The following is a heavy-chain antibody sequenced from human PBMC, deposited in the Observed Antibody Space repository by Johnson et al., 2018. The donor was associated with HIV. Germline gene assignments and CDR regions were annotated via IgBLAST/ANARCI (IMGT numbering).Heavy chain of an antibody. J-gene: IGHJ3*02. Sequence: QVQLVESGGGLVKPGGSLRLSCAASGFTFNNAWMDWVRQVPGKGLEWVAVISYDGSNKYYAGSVKGRFTVSRENSQNTLYLEMNGLRPEDTALYYCAKSTQASIVRESGPYGAFDIWGLGTMVTVSS. D-gene: IGHD3-10*01. CDR1: GFTFNNAW. V-gene: IGHV3-30*18. CDR3: AKSTQASIVRESGPYGAFDI. CDR2: ISYDGSNK.